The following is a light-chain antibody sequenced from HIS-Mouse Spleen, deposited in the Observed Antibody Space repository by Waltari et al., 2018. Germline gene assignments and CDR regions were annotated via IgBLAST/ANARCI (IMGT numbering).Light chain of an antibody. CDR2: AAS. Sequence: IQLTQSPSFLSGPVGDRVTLTCRASQGISSYLAWYQQKPGKAPKLLIYAASTLQSGVPARFSGSGSGTEFTLTISSLQPEDVATYYCQQLNSYPPTFGQGTKVEIK. J-gene: IGKJ1*01. V-gene: IGKV1-9*01. CDR3: QQLNSYPPT. CDR1: QGISSY.